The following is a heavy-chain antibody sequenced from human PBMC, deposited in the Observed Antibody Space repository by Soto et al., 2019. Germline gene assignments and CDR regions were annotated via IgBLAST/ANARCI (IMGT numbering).Heavy chain of an antibody. V-gene: IGHV4-59*01. D-gene: IGHD3-10*01. Sequence: PSETLFLTCTVSGGSISSYYWSWIRQPPGKGLEWIGYIYYSGSTNYNPSLKSRVTISVDTSKNQFSLKLSSVTAADTAVYYGARDGGSGIDWFDPWGQGTLVTVS. J-gene: IGHJ5*02. CDR1: GGSISSYY. CDR3: ARDGGSGIDWFDP. CDR2: IYYSGST.